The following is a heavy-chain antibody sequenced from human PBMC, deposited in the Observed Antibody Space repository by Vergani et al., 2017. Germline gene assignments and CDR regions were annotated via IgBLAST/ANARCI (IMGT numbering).Heavy chain of an antibody. J-gene: IGHJ6*03. CDR1: GGSISSGGYS. D-gene: IGHD4-17*01. V-gene: IGHV4-30-2*01. CDR3: ARAGYGDYGEDYYYMDV. Sequence: QLQLQESGSGLVKPSQTLSLTCAVSGGSISSGGYSWSWIRQPPGKGLEWIGYIYHSGSTYYNPSLKSRVTISVDRSKNQFSLKLSSVTAADTAVYYCARAGYGDYGEDYYYMDVWGKGTTVTVSS. CDR2: IYHSGST.